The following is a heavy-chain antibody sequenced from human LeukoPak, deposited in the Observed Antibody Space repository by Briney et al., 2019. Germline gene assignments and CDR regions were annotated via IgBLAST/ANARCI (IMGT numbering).Heavy chain of an antibody. Sequence: GGSLRLSCAASGFTFSSYEMNWVRQAPGEGLEWVSYISSSGSTIYYADSVKGRFTISRDNAKNSLYLQMNSLRAEDTAVYYCARAIAKYFQHWGQGTLVTVSS. CDR1: GFTFSSYE. V-gene: IGHV3-48*03. J-gene: IGHJ1*01. CDR3: ARAIAKYFQH. CDR2: ISSSGSTI.